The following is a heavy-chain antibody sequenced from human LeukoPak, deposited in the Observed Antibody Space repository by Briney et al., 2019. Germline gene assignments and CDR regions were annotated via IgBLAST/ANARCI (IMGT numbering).Heavy chain of an antibody. D-gene: IGHD1-26*01. CDR2: TYYTSKWNN. CDR3: ARPEWDSGAFDV. J-gene: IGHJ3*01. Sequence: SQTLSLTCAISGDRVSTQNGAWNWVRLSPSGGLEWLGRTYYTSKWNNDYSVSLRGRITVNPDTSRNQFSLQLDSVTPEDTAVYYCARPEWDSGAFDVSGQGTVVIVSS. V-gene: IGHV6-1*01. CDR1: GDRVSTQNGA.